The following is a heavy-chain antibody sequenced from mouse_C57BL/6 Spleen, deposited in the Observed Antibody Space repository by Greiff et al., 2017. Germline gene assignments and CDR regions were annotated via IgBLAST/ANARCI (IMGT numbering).Heavy chain of an antibody. J-gene: IGHJ3*01. CDR1: GFTFSNYW. V-gene: IGHV6-3*01. D-gene: IGHD3-2*02. CDR3: TQTAQATFAY. Sequence: EVQLQESGGGLVQPGGSMKLSCVASGFTFSNYWMNWVRQSPEKGLEWVAPISLKSDNYATQYAESVKGRFTISRDDSKSSVYLQMNNLRAEDTGIDYCTQTAQATFAYWGQGTLVTVSA. CDR2: ISLKSDNYAT.